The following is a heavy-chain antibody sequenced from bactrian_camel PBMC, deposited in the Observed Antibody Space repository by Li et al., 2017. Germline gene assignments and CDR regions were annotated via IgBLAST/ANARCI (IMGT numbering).Heavy chain of an antibody. CDR1: RPQPQDTASLYTFDSA. J-gene: IGHJ4*01. V-gene: IGHV3S53*01. D-gene: IGHD7*01. CDR2: IDSDGSI. CDR3: AADPYPSQVVPCAPNN. Sequence: HVQLVESGGGSVQAGGSLRLSCEASRPQPQDTASLYTFDSACMGWFRQAPGKGREEVAAIDSDGSIKYADSVKGRFTISHDYAKNTLSMQMNTLKPEDTGMYYCAADPYPSQVVPCAPNNWGQGTQVTVS.